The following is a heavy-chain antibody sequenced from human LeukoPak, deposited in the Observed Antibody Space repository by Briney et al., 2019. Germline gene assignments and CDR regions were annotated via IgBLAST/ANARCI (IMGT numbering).Heavy chain of an antibody. D-gene: IGHD5-18*01. J-gene: IGHJ6*02. CDR2: FYSGDTT. Sequence: ETLSLTCTVSGGSISSSSYYWGWVRQAPGKGLEWVSVFYSGDTTYYANSVKGRFTISRDNSKNMLYLQMNSLRAEDTAVYYCAKAGPVDTAMVRKTRAYYYYYGMDVWGQGTTVTVSS. CDR1: GGSISSSSYY. V-gene: IGHV3-53*01. CDR3: AKAGPVDTAMVRKTRAYYYYYGMDV.